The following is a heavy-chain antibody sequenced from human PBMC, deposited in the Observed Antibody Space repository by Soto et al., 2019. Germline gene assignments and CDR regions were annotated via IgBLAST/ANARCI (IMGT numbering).Heavy chain of an antibody. CDR3: AREGQWLIPPYYYYAMDV. J-gene: IGHJ6*02. Sequence: QPGGSLRLSCTASGFTFGGYAMSWFRQAPGKGLEWVGFIRGKAYGGTTEYAASVQGKFTISRDDSKSIAYLQMNSLKTEDTAVYYCAREGQWLIPPYYYYAMDVWGQGTTVTVSS. CDR2: IRGKAYGGTT. V-gene: IGHV3-49*03. D-gene: IGHD6-19*01. CDR1: GFTFGGYA.